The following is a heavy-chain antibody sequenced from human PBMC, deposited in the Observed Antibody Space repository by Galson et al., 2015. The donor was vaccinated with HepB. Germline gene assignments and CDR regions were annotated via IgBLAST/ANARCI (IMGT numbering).Heavy chain of an antibody. Sequence: SETLSLTCAVSGGSVTSGSYCWSWIRQPPGKGLEWIGYINYSGSTNYNPSLKSRVTISVDTSKNQFSLKLNSVTAADTAVYYCARLRYNSSWSWVYYFGYWGQGALVTVSS. D-gene: IGHD6-13*01. CDR3: ARLRYNSSWSWVYYFGY. V-gene: IGHV4-61*01. CDR1: GGSVTSGSYC. J-gene: IGHJ4*02. CDR2: INYSGST.